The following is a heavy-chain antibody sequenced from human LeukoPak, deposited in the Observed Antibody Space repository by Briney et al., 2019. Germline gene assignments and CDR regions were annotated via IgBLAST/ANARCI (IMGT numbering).Heavy chain of an antibody. D-gene: IGHD6-13*01. CDR3: AREYSSSWYARYFDNWFDP. J-gene: IGHJ5*02. V-gene: IGHV3-9*01. CDR1: GFTLDDYA. CDR2: ISWNSGSV. Sequence: PGRSLRLSCAASGFTLDDYAMHWVRQAPGKGLEWVSGISWNSGSVGYADSVKGRFAISRDNAKNSLYLQMNSLRAEDTAVYYCAREYSSSWYARYFDNWFDPWGQGTLVTVSS.